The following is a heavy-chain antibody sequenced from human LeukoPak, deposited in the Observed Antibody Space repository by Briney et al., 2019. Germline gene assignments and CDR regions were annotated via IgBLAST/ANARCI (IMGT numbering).Heavy chain of an antibody. V-gene: IGHV4-34*01. D-gene: IGHD2-21*02. CDR1: GGPFSGYY. Sequence: SETLSLTCAVYGGPFSGYYWSWIRQPPGKGLEWIGEINHSGSTNYNPSLKSRVTISVDTSKNQFSLKLSSVTAADTAVYYCARAHAYCGGDCYRNYYYYMDVWGKGTTVTVSS. CDR2: INHSGST. CDR3: ARAHAYCGGDCYRNYYYYMDV. J-gene: IGHJ6*03.